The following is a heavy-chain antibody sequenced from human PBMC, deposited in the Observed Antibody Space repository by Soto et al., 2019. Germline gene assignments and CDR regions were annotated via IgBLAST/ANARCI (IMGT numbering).Heavy chain of an antibody. J-gene: IGHJ6*03. V-gene: IGHV3-21*01. Sequence: EVQLVESGGGLVKPGGSLRLSCAASGFTFSSYSMNWVRQAPGKGLEWVSFISSSSSYIYYADSVTGRFTIPRDNAKNSPSRQMNSLRAEDTAVYYCARDGFYEPLGYYYYYMDVWGKGTTVTVSS. CDR1: GFTFSSYS. CDR3: ARDGFYEPLGYYYYYMDV. CDR2: ISSSSSYI. D-gene: IGHD3-16*01.